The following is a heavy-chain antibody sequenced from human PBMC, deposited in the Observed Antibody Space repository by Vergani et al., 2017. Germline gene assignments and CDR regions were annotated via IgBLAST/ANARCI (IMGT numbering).Heavy chain of an antibody. CDR3: AKDRSSGGALDS. CDR1: GFTFDDYA. CDR2: ISWNSGSI. Sequence: EVQLVESGGGLVQPGRSLSLSCAAPGFTFDDYAMHGVRQAPGKGLEWVSGISWNSGSIGYADSVKGRLTISRDNAKNSLYMQMNSLRAEDTALYYCAKDRSSGGALDSWGQGTLVTVSS. D-gene: IGHD3-16*01. V-gene: IGHV3-9*01. J-gene: IGHJ4*02.